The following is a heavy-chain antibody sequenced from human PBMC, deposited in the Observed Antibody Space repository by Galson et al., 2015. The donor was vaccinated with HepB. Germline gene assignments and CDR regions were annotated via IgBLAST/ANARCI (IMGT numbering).Heavy chain of an antibody. CDR1: GLSFSSYT. Sequence: SLRLSCAASGLSFSSYTMSWVRQAPGKGLEWVSSISDRGGSTYYADTVTGRFTISRDNSKNTLYLQMNSLRVEDTAVYYCAKDQRSSRASRYDWFDPWGQGTLVTVSS. V-gene: IGHV3-23*01. D-gene: IGHD6-25*01. CDR2: ISDRGGST. CDR3: AKDQRSSRASRYDWFDP. J-gene: IGHJ5*02.